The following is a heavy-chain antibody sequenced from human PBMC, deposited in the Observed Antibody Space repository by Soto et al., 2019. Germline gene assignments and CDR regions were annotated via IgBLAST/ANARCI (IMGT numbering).Heavy chain of an antibody. D-gene: IGHD2-2*01. V-gene: IGHV3-11*03. CDR1: GLTFSDYY. J-gene: IGHJ1*01. Sequence: GGSLRLSCAASGLTFSDYYMSWIRQAPGKGLEWVSYITSSGSYTKYADPVQGRFTISRDNSDNTLHLQMNSLRDDDTAIYYCAKRRLNTITSLSDFWGQGVQVTVSS. CDR2: ITSSGSYT. CDR3: AKRRLNTITSLSDF.